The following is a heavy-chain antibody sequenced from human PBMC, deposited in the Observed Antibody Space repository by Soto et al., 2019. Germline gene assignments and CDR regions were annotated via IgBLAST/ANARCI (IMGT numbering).Heavy chain of an antibody. CDR2: INTAGSTK. V-gene: IGHV3-48*03. CDR1: GFTFSNFE. J-gene: IGHJ6*02. D-gene: IGHD3-9*01. CDR3: ARAECSSPDCLTAYYSYGLDV. Sequence: PGGSLRLSCAASGFTFSNFEMDWVRQAPGKXLEWVSYINTAGSTKYYAESVKGRFTISRDNARNSLFLQMNSLRAEDTAVYYCARAECSSPDCLTAYYSYGLDVWGQGSTVTVSS.